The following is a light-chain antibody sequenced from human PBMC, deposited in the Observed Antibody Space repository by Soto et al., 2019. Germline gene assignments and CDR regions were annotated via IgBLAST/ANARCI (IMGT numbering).Light chain of an antibody. CDR1: QSISSY. J-gene: IGKJ4*01. Sequence: ETVMTHSPATLSFSPGERGTLSFGASQSISSYLAWYQQKPGQAPRLLIYDASNRATGIPARYSGSGSGTEFTLTISSLEPEDFAVYYCQQRNKWPPVTFGGATKVDI. CDR3: QQRNKWPPVT. V-gene: IGKV3-11*01. CDR2: DAS.